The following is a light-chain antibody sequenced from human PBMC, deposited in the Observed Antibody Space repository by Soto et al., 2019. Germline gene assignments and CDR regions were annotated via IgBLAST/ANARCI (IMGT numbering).Light chain of an antibody. CDR2: GAS. CDR3: QQYGTSLPT. Sequence: LLTQSPGTLSLSPGERATLSCRANQSVPDDYLAWYQQKPSQAPRLLIFGASSRANDIPDRFSGSGSGTDFTLTVSRLEPEDFALYHCQQYGTSLPTFGQGTRV. J-gene: IGKJ1*01. CDR1: QSVPDDY. V-gene: IGKV3-20*01.